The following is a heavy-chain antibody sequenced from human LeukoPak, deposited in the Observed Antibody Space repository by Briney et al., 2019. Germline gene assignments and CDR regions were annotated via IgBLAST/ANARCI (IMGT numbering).Heavy chain of an antibody. V-gene: IGHV1-2*02. J-gene: IGHJ4*02. CDR1: GYTFTGYY. Sequence: ASVNVSCKASGYTFTGYYMHWVRQAPGQGLEWMGWINPNSGGTNYAQKFQGRVTMTRDTSISTAYMELSRLRSDDTAVYYCARDLWSGYSYGYGYWGQGTLVTVSS. D-gene: IGHD5-18*01. CDR3: ARDLWSGYSYGYGY. CDR2: INPNSGGT.